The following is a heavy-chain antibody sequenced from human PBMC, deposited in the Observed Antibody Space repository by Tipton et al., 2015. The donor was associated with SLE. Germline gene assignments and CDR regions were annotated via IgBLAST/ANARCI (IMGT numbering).Heavy chain of an antibody. CDR3: ARASGGLLPFDY. V-gene: IGHV4-34*01. CDR1: GGSLSDYY. Sequence: LRLSCAVYGGSLSDYYWSWIRQPPGKGLEWIGEINHSGSTNYNPSLKSRVTISVDTSKNQFSLKLSSVTAADTAVYYCARASGGLLPFDYWGQGTLVTVSS. D-gene: IGHD3-22*01. CDR2: INHSGST. J-gene: IGHJ4*02.